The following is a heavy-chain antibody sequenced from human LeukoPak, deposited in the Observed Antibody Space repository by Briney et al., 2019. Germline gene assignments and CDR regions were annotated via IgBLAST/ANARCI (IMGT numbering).Heavy chain of an antibody. CDR3: VADDLLSVQ. J-gene: IGHJ4*02. CDR1: GFTFATSA. Sequence: SVKVSCKASGFTFATSAVQWVRQTRGQRLEWMGWVVVGSGKTNYAQKFQERVIITRDMSATTAYMEVRNLRPGDTAVYYCVADDLLSVQWGQGTLVTVSS. V-gene: IGHV1-58*01. CDR2: VVVGSGKT. D-gene: IGHD2-21*01.